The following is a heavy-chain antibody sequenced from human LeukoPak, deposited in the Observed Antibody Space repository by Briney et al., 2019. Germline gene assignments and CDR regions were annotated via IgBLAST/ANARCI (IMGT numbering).Heavy chain of an antibody. Sequence: SLXLSCAASGFIFSNYAMYWVRQAPGKGLEWVSXISGRSDNTYYADSVKGRFTLSRDSSKNTLYLQMNSLRADDTAVYYCAKWGDYDVLTGYYVSDFWGQGTLVTVSS. CDR2: ISGRSDNT. J-gene: IGHJ4*02. CDR3: AKWGDYDVLTGYYVSDF. V-gene: IGHV3-23*01. CDR1: GFIFSNYA. D-gene: IGHD3-9*01.